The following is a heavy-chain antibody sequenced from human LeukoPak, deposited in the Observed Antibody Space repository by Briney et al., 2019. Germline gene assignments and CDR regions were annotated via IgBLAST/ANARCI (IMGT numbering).Heavy chain of an antibody. J-gene: IGHJ6*02. CDR3: AREREMGGMDV. CDR1: GFTFDDYA. D-gene: IGHD5-24*01. V-gene: IGHV3-9*01. CDR2: INWNSGII. Sequence: QTGGSLRLSCAASGFTFDDYAIHWVRQAPGKGLEWVSGINWNSGIIDYADSVKGRFTIPRDNAKNSLYLQMNSLRAEDTAVYYCAREREMGGMDVWGQGTTVTVSS.